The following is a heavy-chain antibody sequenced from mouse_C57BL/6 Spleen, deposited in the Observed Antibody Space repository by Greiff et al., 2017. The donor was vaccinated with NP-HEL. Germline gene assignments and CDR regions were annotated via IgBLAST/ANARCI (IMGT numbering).Heavy chain of an antibody. Sequence: EVQLVESGPGLVKPSQSLSLTCSVTGYSITSGYYWNWIRQFPGNKLEWMGYISYDGSNNYNPSLKNRISITRDTSKNQFFLKLNSVTTEDTATYYCARGGYYGSGDWFAYWGQGTLVTVSA. J-gene: IGHJ3*01. CDR2: ISYDGSN. D-gene: IGHD1-1*01. CDR3: ARGGYYGSGDWFAY. CDR1: GYSITSGYY. V-gene: IGHV3-6*01.